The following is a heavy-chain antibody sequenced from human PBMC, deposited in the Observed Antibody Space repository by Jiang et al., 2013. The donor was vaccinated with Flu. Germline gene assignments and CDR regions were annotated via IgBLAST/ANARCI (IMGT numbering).Heavy chain of an antibody. D-gene: IGHD2-2*01. CDR2: SIHSGST. CDR3: ARGTAAMGGAFDI. V-gene: IGHV4-4*02. CDR1: GGSISSSNW. J-gene: IGHJ3*02. Sequence: TLSLTCAVSGGSISSSNWWSWVRQPQEGLEWIGKSIHSGSTNYNPSLKSRVTISVDKSKNQFSLKLSSVTAADTAVYYCARGTAAMGGAFDIWGQGTMVTVSS.